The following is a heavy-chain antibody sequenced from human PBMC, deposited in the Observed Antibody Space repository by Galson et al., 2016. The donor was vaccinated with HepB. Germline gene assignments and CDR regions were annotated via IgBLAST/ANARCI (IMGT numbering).Heavy chain of an antibody. V-gene: IGHV3-7*01. CDR2: IKEDGSEE. CDR1: GFTFSRYW. Sequence: SLRLSCAASGFTFSRYWMSWVRQAPGKGLEWLANIKEDGSEEYYVDSVKGRFTISRDNARNSLYLQMNSLRAEDTAVYYCARLQLFYYHDGMDFWGQGTTVTVSS. D-gene: IGHD1-1*01. J-gene: IGHJ6*02. CDR3: ARLQLFYYHDGMDF.